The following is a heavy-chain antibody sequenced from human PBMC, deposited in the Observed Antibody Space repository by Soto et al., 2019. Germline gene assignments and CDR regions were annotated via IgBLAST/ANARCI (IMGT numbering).Heavy chain of an antibody. CDR1: GGSVGSGSYY. CDR2: IYFSGTT. D-gene: IGHD3-22*01. V-gene: IGHV4-61*01. Sequence: SETLSLTCTVSGGSVGSGSYYWSWIRQPPGKGLEWIGYIYFSGTTNYNPSLKSRVTISLDTSKNQFSLKLTSVTAADTAVYYCAREPVLSVYYHFDQWGQGTLVTVS. J-gene: IGHJ4*02. CDR3: AREPVLSVYYHFDQ.